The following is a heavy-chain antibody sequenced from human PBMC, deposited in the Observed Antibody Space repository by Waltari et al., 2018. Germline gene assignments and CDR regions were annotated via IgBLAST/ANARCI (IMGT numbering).Heavy chain of an antibody. CDR1: GGSFSGYY. CDR2: INHRGRT. V-gene: IGHV4-34*01. CDR3: ARIEMATMEGEFDD. D-gene: IGHD5-12*01. J-gene: IGHJ4*02. Sequence: QVQLQQWGAGLLKPSETLSLTCAVYGGSFSGYYWSWLRQPPGKGLEWIGEINHRGRTDYNPSLKSRGTISVERSKNKFSLKLSSVTAADTAVYYCARIEMATMEGEFDDWGQGTLVTVSS.